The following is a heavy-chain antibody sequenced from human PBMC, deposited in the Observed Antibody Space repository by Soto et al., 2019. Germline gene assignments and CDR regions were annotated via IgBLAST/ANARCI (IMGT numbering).Heavy chain of an antibody. CDR1: GFTFSSYS. CDR2: ISSSSSTI. Sequence: GGSLRRSCAASGFTFSSYSMNCVRQAPGKGLEWVSYISSSSSTIYYADSVKGRFTISRDNAKNSLYLQMNSLRDEDTAVYYCATLVLGAAAGNYYGMDVWGQGTTVTVSS. J-gene: IGHJ6*02. CDR3: ATLVLGAAAGNYYGMDV. V-gene: IGHV3-48*02. D-gene: IGHD6-13*01.